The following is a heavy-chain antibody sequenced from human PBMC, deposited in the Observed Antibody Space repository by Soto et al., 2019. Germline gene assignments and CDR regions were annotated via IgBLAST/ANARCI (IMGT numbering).Heavy chain of an antibody. Sequence: SVKVSCKASGYTFTGYYMHWVRQAPGQGLEWMGWINPNSGGTNYAQKFQGWVTMTRDTSISTAYMELSRLRSDDTAVYYCARDQGGNYYGSGSYYNPLLAPPRYGMDVWGQGTTVTVSS. J-gene: IGHJ6*02. CDR3: ARDQGGNYYGSGSYYNPLLAPPRYGMDV. CDR1: GYTFTGYY. D-gene: IGHD3-10*01. CDR2: INPNSGGT. V-gene: IGHV1-2*04.